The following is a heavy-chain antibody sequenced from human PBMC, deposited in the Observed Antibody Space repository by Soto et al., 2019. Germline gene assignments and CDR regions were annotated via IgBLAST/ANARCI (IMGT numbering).Heavy chain of an antibody. CDR3: ARGGIELLVTVPHWFDP. CDR1: EGYLRSYY. Sequence: SETLSHSCTVSEGYLRSYYLGLIRPPQGKGPESIGSVYHSGTTYYNPSLKIRVTISVDTSKNQFSLKLTSVTAADTAVYYCARGGIELLVTVPHWFDPWGQGTLVTVSS. D-gene: IGHD2-15*01. J-gene: IGHJ5*02. CDR2: VYHSGTT. V-gene: IGHV4-38-2*02.